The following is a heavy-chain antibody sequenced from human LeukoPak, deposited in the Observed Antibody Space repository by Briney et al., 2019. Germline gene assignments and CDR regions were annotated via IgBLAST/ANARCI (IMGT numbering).Heavy chain of an antibody. CDR2: IIPILGIA. CDR3: ARPSGDIVVVPAAQAYYYYGMDV. CDR1: GGTFSSYA. J-gene: IGHJ6*02. V-gene: IGHV1-69*04. D-gene: IGHD2-2*01. Sequence: SVKVSCKASGGTFSSYAISWVRQAPGQGLEWMGRIIPILGIANYAQKFQGRVTITADKSTSTAYMELSSLRSEDTAVYYYARPSGDIVVVPAAQAYYYYGMDVWGQGTTVTVSS.